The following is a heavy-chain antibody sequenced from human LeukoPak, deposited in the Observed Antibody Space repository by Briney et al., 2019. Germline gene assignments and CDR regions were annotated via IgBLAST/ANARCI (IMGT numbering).Heavy chain of an antibody. Sequence: SETLSLTWIVSGGSIASFYWTWIRQPPGKGLEWIGYISDSGRTSYNPSLKSRVTISVDTSKNQFSLKLSSVTAADTSVYYCAREGQYSSSWYIDYWGQGTLVTVSS. J-gene: IGHJ4*02. D-gene: IGHD6-13*01. CDR2: ISDSGRT. CDR3: AREGQYSSSWYIDY. CDR1: GGSIASFY. V-gene: IGHV4-59*01.